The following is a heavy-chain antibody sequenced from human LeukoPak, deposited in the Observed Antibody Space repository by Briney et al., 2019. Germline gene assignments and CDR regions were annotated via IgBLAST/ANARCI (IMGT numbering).Heavy chain of an antibody. CDR1: GFTFSSFT. J-gene: IGHJ1*01. CDR3: AKQYSSDWNGLAEYFQH. CDR2: IKQDGSEK. V-gene: IGHV3-7*03. Sequence: GGSLRLSCAASGFTFSSFTMSWVRQAPGKGLEWVANIKQDGSEKYYVDSVKGRFTISRDNAKNSLYLQMNSLRAEDTAVYYCAKQYSSDWNGLAEYFQHWGQGTLLTVSS. D-gene: IGHD6-19*01.